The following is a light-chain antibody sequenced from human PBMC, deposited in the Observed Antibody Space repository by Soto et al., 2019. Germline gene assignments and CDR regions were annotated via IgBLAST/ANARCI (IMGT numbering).Light chain of an antibody. CDR2: EVS. CDR1: SSDVGGYNY. CDR3: SSYTTSTTYV. Sequence: QSVLTQPASVSGSPGQSSTISCTGTSSDVGGYNYVSWYQQHPGKAPKLMIYEVSYRPSGVSHRFSGSKSGNTASVTISGLQAEDEADYYCSSYTTSTTYVFGTGTKVTVL. J-gene: IGLJ1*01. V-gene: IGLV2-14*01.